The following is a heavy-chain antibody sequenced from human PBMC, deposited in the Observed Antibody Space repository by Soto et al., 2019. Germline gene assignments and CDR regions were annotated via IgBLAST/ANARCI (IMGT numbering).Heavy chain of an antibody. CDR1: GYTFTSYD. V-gene: IGHV1-8*01. CDR3: ARKHLKSFNPKFDP. Sequence: QVQLVQSGAEVKKPGASVKVSCKASGYTFTSYDINWVRQATGQGLEWMGWMNPNSGNTGYAQKFQGRVTMTRNTSISTAYMELSSLRSEDTAVYYCARKHLKSFNPKFDPWGQGTLVTVSS. CDR2: MNPNSGNT. J-gene: IGHJ5*02.